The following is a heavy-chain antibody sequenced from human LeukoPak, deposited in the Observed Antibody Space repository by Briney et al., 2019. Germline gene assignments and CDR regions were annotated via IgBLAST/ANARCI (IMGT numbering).Heavy chain of an antibody. Sequence: GGSLRLSCAVSGFTFSDSSMNWVRQAPGKGLEWVSSISASSTYIYYANSLKGRITISRDNAKNSLYLEMNNLRVEDTAVYYCVRDPTSCGRDCLSRFDYWGQGTLVTVSS. CDR1: GFTFSDSS. J-gene: IGHJ4*02. V-gene: IGHV3-21*06. CDR3: VRDPTSCGRDCLSRFDY. CDR2: ISASSTYI. D-gene: IGHD2-21*02.